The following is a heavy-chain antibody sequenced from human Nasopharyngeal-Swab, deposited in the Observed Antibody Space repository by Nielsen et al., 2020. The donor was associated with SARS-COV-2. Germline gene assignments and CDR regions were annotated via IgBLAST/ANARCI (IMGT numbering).Heavy chain of an antibody. CDR2: ISPENSDT. J-gene: IGHJ3*02. D-gene: IGHD2-8*01. Sequence: GESLEISCEGSGFSFTDYWIGWVRQKPGKGLELMGIISPENSDTRYSPSFQGQATFSSDKSVATAFLQWSSLKTSDTAIYYCARTNSWGRADAFDIWGQGTVVTVSS. CDR3: ARTNSWGRADAFDI. V-gene: IGHV5-51*01. CDR1: GFSFTDYW.